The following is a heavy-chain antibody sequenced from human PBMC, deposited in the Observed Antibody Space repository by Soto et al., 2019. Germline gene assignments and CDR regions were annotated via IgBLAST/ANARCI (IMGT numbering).Heavy chain of an antibody. D-gene: IGHD1-26*01. V-gene: IGHV1-69*02. CDR1: GGTFSSYI. J-gene: IGHJ3*02. CDR2: IIPILAIA. Sequence: QVQLVQSGAEVKKPGSSVKVSCKASGGTFSSYIISWVRQAPGQGLEWMGRIIPILAIANYAQKFQGRVTITADKSTSTAYMELSSLRSEDTAVYYCASTPSLVGARREDAFDIWGQGTMVTVSS. CDR3: ASTPSLVGARREDAFDI.